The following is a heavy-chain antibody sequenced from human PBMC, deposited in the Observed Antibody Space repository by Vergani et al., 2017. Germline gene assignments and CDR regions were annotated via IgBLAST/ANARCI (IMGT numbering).Heavy chain of an antibody. D-gene: IGHD3-10*01. J-gene: IGHJ1*01. CDR2: ISSGACDI. V-gene: IGHV3-23*01. CDR1: GFTFDTYT. Sequence: EVQLLESGGGLVQPGGSRRLSCAGAGFTFDTYTMAYVRQAPGKGLEWVATISSGACDIFYADSVKGRFTISRDNSKNTLFLQMNSLKDEDTAVYYCTSAWGLYYLHGEYFQYWGRGTLVSVSS. CDR3: TSAWGLYYLHGEYFQY.